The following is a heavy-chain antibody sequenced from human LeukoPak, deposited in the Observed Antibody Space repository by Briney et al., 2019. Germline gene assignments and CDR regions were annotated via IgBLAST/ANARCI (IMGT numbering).Heavy chain of an antibody. CDR3: AGGGYSYGPDAFDI. D-gene: IGHD5-18*01. V-gene: IGHV4-59*01. CDR2: IYYSGST. J-gene: IGHJ3*02. Sequence: SETLSLTCTVSGGSISSYYWSWIRQPPGKGLEWIWYIYYSGSTNYNPSLKSRVTISVDTSKNQFSLKLSSVTAADTAVYYCAGGGYSYGPDAFDIWGQGTMVTVSS. CDR1: GGSISSYY.